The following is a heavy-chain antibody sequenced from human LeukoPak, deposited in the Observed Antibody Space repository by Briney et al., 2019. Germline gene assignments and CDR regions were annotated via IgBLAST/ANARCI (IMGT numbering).Heavy chain of an antibody. CDR2: IWYDGSNK. Sequence: QSGGSLRLSCAASGFIFSSYGMHWVRQAPGKGLEWVTVIWYDGSNKYYADSVKGRFTISRDDSKNTLYLQMNSLRAEDTAVYYCARETVVVAATAPDNWFDPWGQGTLVTVSS. J-gene: IGHJ5*02. V-gene: IGHV3-33*01. CDR3: ARETVVVAATAPDNWFDP. D-gene: IGHD2-15*01. CDR1: GFIFSSYG.